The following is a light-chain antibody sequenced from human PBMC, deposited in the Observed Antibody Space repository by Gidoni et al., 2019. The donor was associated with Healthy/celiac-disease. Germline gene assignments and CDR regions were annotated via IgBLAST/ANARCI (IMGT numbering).Light chain of an antibody. CDR3: QQSYSTPRT. V-gene: IGKV1-39*01. CDR2: AAS. Sequence: IQMHQSPSSLSASVGDRVTITCRASQSISSYLNWYQQKPGKAPKLLIYAASSLQSGVPSRFSGSGSGTDFTLTISSLQPEDFATYYCQQSYSTPRTFGQXTKVEIK. CDR1: QSISSY. J-gene: IGKJ1*01.